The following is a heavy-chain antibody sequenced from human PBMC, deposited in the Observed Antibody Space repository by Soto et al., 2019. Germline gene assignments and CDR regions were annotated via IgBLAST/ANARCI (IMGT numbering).Heavy chain of an antibody. CDR1: GGSVSSGSYY. J-gene: IGHJ5*02. Sequence: SETLSLTCTVPGGSVSSGSYYWSWIRQPPGKGLEWIGYIYYSGSTNYNPSLKSRVTISVDTSKNQFSLKLSSVTAADTAVYYCARGGVKDYDFWSGYSYNWFDPWGQGTLVTVSS. CDR2: IYYSGST. D-gene: IGHD3-3*01. CDR3: ARGGVKDYDFWSGYSYNWFDP. V-gene: IGHV4-61*01.